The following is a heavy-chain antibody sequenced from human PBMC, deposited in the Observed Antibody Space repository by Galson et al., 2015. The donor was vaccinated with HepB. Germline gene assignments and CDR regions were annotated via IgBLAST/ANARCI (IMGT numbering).Heavy chain of an antibody. CDR3: AKAKGFWSGYYERGMDV. V-gene: IGHV3-23*01. D-gene: IGHD3-3*01. J-gene: IGHJ6*02. Sequence: SLRLSCAASGFTFSSYAMSWVRQAPGKGLEWVSAISGSGGSTYYADSVKGRFTISRDNSKNTLYLQMNSLRAEDTAVYYCAKAKGFWSGYYERGMDVWGQGTTVTVSS. CDR2: ISGSGGST. CDR1: GFTFSSYA.